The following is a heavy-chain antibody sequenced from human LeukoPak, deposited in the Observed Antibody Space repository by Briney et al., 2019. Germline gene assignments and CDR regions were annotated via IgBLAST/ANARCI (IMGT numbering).Heavy chain of an antibody. J-gene: IGHJ4*02. CDR3: ARGFEGRPTAD. V-gene: IGHV4-34*01. D-gene: IGHD3-10*01. Sequence: SETLSLTCAVYGGSFSGYYWSWIRQPPGKGLEWIGEIYHSGSTNYNPSLKSRVTISVDKSKNQFSLKLSSVTAADTAVYYCARGFEGRPTADWGQGTLVTVSS. CDR1: GGSFSGYY. CDR2: IYHSGST.